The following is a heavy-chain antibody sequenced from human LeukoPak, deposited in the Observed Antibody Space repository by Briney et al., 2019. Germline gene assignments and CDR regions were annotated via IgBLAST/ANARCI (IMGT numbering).Heavy chain of an antibody. CDR1: GFTFSNYN. CDR2: ISSSGSYI. J-gene: IGHJ4*02. D-gene: IGHD2-21*02. V-gene: IGHV3-21*01. Sequence: GGSLRLSCAASGFTFSNYNMNWVRQAPGKGLEWVSSISSSGSYIYYADSMKGRFTMSRDNAKNSLYLQMNSLRDEDTDVYYCASRASCGGDCYQFDYWGQGTLVTVSS. CDR3: ASRASCGGDCYQFDY.